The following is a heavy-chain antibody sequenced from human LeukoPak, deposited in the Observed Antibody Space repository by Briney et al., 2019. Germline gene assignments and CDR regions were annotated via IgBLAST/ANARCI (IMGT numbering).Heavy chain of an antibody. CDR2: IDPNSGGT. CDR1: GYTFTGYY. CDR3: VRDDVFTLMDFDY. V-gene: IGHV1-2*02. D-gene: IGHD2-2*03. J-gene: IGHJ4*02. Sequence: ASVKVSCKASGYTFTGYYIHWVRQAPEQGLEWMGWIDPNSGGTNSPQKFQGRVTMTSDTSISTAYMELSGLRSDDTAVYYCVRDDVFTLMDFDYWGRGTLVTVSS.